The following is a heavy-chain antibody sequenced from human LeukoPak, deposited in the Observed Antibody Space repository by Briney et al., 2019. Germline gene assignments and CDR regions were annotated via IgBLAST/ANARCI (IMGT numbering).Heavy chain of an antibody. J-gene: IGHJ4*02. D-gene: IGHD3-3*01. CDR3: ARGGDFWSGYYTDDY. Sequence: ASVTVSCTASGGTFSSYAISWVRQAPGQGLEWMGGIIPIFGTANYAQKFQGRVTITADESTSTAYMELSSLRSEDTAVYYCARGGDFWSGYYTDDYWGQGTLVTVSS. CDR1: GGTFSSYA. V-gene: IGHV1-69*13. CDR2: IIPIFGTA.